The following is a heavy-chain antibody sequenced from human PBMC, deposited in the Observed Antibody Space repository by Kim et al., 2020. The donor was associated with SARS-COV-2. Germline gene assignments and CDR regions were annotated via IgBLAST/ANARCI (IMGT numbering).Heavy chain of an antibody. CDR1: GFTFSSYS. CDR2: ISSSSSYI. J-gene: IGHJ4*02. V-gene: IGHV3-21*01. D-gene: IGHD3-9*01. CDR3: ARDAYYDILTGYPLGHDY. Sequence: GGSLRLSCAASGFTFSSYSMNWVRQAPGKGLEWVSSISSSSSYIYYADSVKGRFTISRDNAKNSLYLQMNSLRVEDTAVYYCARDAYYDILTGYPLGHDYWGQGTLVTFSS.